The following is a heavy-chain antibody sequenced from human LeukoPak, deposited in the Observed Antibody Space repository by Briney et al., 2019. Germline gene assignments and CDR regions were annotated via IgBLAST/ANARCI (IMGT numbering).Heavy chain of an antibody. Sequence: GGSLRLSCEASGFTFSSYRMHWVRQAPGKGLVWVSRIDNDGSSTTYADSVKGRFTISRDNAKNTLYLQMNSLRAEDMAVYYCATAACDYWGQGTLVTVSS. V-gene: IGHV3-74*01. CDR2: IDNDGSST. J-gene: IGHJ4*02. CDR3: ATAACDY. CDR1: GFTFSSYR.